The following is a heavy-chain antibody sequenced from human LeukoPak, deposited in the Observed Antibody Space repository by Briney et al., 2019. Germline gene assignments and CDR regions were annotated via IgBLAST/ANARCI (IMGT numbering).Heavy chain of an antibody. CDR2: INHSGST. V-gene: IGHV4-34*01. D-gene: IGHD3-16*01. Sequence: PSETLSLTCAVYGGSFSGYYWSWIRQPPGKGLEWIGEINHSGSTNYNPSLKSRVTISVDTSKNQFSLKLSSVTAADTAVYYCARATYYDYVWGSTAQDGLIDYWGQGTLVTVSS. J-gene: IGHJ4*02. CDR3: ARATYYDYVWGSTAQDGLIDY. CDR1: GGSFSGYY.